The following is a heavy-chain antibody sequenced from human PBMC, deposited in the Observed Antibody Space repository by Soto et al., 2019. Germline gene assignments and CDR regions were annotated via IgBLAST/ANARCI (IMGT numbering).Heavy chain of an antibody. D-gene: IGHD3-3*01. CDR2: IYYSGST. Sequence: QVQLQESGPGLVKPSQTLSLTCTVSDGSISSGGYHWSWIRQPPGNGLEWIGYIYYSGSTYYNPSLQSRVTISVDTSKNQFSLKLSSVTAADTAVYYCARAVKLRFLEWFDYWGQGTLVTVSS. CDR3: ARAVKLRFLEWFDY. J-gene: IGHJ4*02. V-gene: IGHV4-31*03. CDR1: DGSISSGGYH.